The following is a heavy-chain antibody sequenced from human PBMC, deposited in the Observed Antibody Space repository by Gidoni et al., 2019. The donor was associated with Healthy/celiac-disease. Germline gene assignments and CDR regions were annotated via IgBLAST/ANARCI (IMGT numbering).Heavy chain of an antibody. J-gene: IGHJ6*02. CDR3: ARDLHDYVYPYGMDV. V-gene: IGHV3-33*01. Sequence: QVQLVESGGGVVQPGRSLSLSCAASGFTFSSYGMHWVRQAPGKGLEWVAVIWYDGSNKYYADSVKGRFTISRDNSKNTLYLQMNSLRAEDTAVYYCARDLHDYVYPYGMDVWGQGTTVTVSS. CDR1: GFTFSSYG. D-gene: IGHD3-16*01. CDR2: IWYDGSNK.